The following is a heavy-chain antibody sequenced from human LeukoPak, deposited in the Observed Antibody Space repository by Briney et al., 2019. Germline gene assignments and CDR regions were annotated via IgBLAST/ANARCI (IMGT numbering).Heavy chain of an antibody. CDR3: AKASGGKYYDSSGSDVLRPPIDY. V-gene: IGHV3-23*01. Sequence: HPGGSLRLSCAASGFTFSSYAMSWVRQAPGKGLEWVSAISGIGGSTYYADSVKGRFTISRDNSKNTLYLQMNSLRAEDPAVYYCAKASGGKYYDSSGSDVLRPPIDYWGQGTLVTVSS. CDR2: ISGIGGST. J-gene: IGHJ4*02. CDR1: GFTFSSYA. D-gene: IGHD3-22*01.